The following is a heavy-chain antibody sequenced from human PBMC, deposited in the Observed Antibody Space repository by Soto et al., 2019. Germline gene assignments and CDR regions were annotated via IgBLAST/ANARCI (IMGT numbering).Heavy chain of an antibody. CDR2: IIPLFGTT. J-gene: IGHJ4*02. Sequence: QVHLVQSGAEVKKPGSSVKVSCRASGGTFNTYGFNWVRQAPGQGLEWMGVIIPLFGTTTYAQNFQGRVTITADQSTTTAYMEMSGLTSEDTAVYFFASGGELAGCMPFDSLGQGTLVTVS. D-gene: IGHD6-19*01. CDR3: ASGGELAGCMPFDS. CDR1: GGTFNTYG. V-gene: IGHV1-69*01.